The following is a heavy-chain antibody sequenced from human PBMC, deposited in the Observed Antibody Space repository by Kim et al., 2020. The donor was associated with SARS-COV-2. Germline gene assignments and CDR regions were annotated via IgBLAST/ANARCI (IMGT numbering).Heavy chain of an antibody. CDR1: GFTFSSRA. J-gene: IGHJ4*02. CDR2: INNCGNP. Sequence: GGSLRLSCVASGFTFSSRAMSWVRQTPEKGLEWVASINNCGNPYYADSVHGRFTVSRDITKATLYLQMNSLRAEDSALYYCAKDHPSSCLPTFDSWGQGT. V-gene: IGHV3-23*01. D-gene: IGHD6-19*01. CDR3: AKDHPSSCLPTFDS.